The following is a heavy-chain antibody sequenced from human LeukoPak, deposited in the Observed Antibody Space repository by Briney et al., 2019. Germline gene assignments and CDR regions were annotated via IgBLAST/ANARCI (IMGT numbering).Heavy chain of an antibody. Sequence: GGSLRLSCAASGSTFSSYGMHWVRQAPGKGLEWVSGISWNSGSIGYADSVKGRFTISRDNAKNSLNLQMNSLRDEDTALYYCAKAPSRLAYIMDVWGQGTTVTVSS. CDR1: GSTFSSYG. CDR2: ISWNSGSI. D-gene: IGHD2-21*01. CDR3: AKAPSRLAYIMDV. V-gene: IGHV3-9*01. J-gene: IGHJ6*02.